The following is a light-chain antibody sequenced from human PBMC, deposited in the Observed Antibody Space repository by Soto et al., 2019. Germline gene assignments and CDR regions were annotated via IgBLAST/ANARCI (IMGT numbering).Light chain of an antibody. CDR1: QSISSY. V-gene: IGKV1-39*01. CDR3: QQSYSTPGT. Sequence: DIQMTQSPSSLSASVGDRVTITCRASQSISSYLNWYQQKPGKAPKILIYIASSLQSGVPSRFSGSGSGTDFTLTISSLQPEDFATYYCQQSYSTPGTFGQGTMVEIK. CDR2: IAS. J-gene: IGKJ1*01.